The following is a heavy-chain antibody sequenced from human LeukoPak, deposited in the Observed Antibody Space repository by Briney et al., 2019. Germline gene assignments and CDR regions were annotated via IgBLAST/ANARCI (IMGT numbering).Heavy chain of an antibody. CDR2: ISGSGDNT. J-gene: IGHJ5*02. D-gene: IGHD2-2*01. CDR1: GFSFSSYA. CDR3: AKASVGHWFDP. V-gene: IGHV3-23*01. Sequence: GGSLRLSCAASGFSFSSYAMSWVRQAPGKGLEWVSDISGSGDNTYYADSVRGRFTISRDNSKNTLSLQMNTLRAEDTAVYYCAKASVGHWFDPWGQGTLVTVPS.